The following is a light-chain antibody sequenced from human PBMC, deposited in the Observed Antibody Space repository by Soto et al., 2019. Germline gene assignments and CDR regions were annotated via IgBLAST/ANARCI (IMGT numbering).Light chain of an antibody. CDR2: DNN. J-gene: IGLJ1*01. CDR3: GTWDSSLSAYV. V-gene: IGLV1-51*01. CDR1: SSNIGNNY. Sequence: QSVLTQPPSVSAAPGQKVTISCSGSSSNIGNNYVSWYQQLPGTAPKLLIYDNNKRPSGIPDRFSGSKSGTSATLGITGLQNGDEADYYCGTWDSSLSAYVFATGTKLTVL.